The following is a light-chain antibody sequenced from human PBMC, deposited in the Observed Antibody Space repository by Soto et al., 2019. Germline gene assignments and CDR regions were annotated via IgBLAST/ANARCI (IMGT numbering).Light chain of an antibody. Sequence: QSALTQPPSMSGSPGQSVTISCTGTSSDVGGYDYVSWYQQRPRKAHKLPIYEVTKRPSRVPDRFSGSKSGNTASLTISRLQAEDEAHYYCWSYGGSSGYALGTGTNVKVL. J-gene: IGLJ1*01. CDR2: EVT. CDR3: WSYGGSSGYA. CDR1: SSDVGGYDY. V-gene: IGLV2-11*01.